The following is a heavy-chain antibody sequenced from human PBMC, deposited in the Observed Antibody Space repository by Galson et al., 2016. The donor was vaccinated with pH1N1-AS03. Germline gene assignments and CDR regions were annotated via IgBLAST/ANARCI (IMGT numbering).Heavy chain of an antibody. J-gene: IGHJ4*02. V-gene: IGHV3-23*01. CDR3: AKDRGHSSGWYPAFYFDS. CDR2: VSGNGGSE. Sequence: SLRLSCAASGFTFATTAMNWVRQAPGKGLAWVAAVSGNGGSEYYADSVKGRFTISRDNSKNTLFLQMNNLRAEDTAVYYCAKDRGHSSGWYPAFYFDSWGQGTQVTVSA. CDR1: GFTFATTA. D-gene: IGHD6-19*01.